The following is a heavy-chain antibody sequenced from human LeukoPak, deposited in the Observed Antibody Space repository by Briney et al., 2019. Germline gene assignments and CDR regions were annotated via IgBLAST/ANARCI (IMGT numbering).Heavy chain of an antibody. Sequence: SETLSLTCTVSGDSMRSYYWSWFRQAPGKGLEWLGHMDDRGDTNCNPSLKGRGSISVDTSKNQFSLKLRSVTAADTAVYYCARDSRYDSGWFDDGLDVWGPGTTVTVSS. V-gene: IGHV4-59*01. D-gene: IGHD6-13*01. CDR1: GDSMRSYY. CDR3: ARDSRYDSGWFDDGLDV. CDR2: MDDRGDT. J-gene: IGHJ6*02.